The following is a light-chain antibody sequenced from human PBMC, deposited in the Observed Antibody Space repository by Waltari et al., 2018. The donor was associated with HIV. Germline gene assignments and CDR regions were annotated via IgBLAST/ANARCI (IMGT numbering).Light chain of an antibody. CDR1: SSNIGNND. CDR3: GTWDSSLSAGV. J-gene: IGLJ3*02. V-gene: IGLV1-51*01. CDR2: DKN. Sequence: QSVLTQPPSVSAAPGQKVTISCSGSSSNIGNNDISWYQQLPGTAPKLLIYDKNQRPSGIPDRCSGSKAGTSATLGITGRQTGDEADYYCGTWDSSLSAGVFGGGTKLTVL.